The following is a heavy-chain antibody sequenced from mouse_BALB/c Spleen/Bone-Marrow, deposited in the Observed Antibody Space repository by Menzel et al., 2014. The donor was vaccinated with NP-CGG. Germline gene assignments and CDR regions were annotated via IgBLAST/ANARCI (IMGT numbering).Heavy chain of an antibody. V-gene: IGHV14-3*02. CDR3: ALYYDYDVGY. Sequence: VHVKQPGAELVKPGASVKLSCTASGFNIKDTYMHWVKQRPEQGLEWIGRIDPANGNTKYDPKFQGKATITADTSSNTAYLQLSSLTSEDTAVYYCALYYDYDVGYWGQGTTLTVSS. D-gene: IGHD2-4*01. CDR2: IDPANGNT. J-gene: IGHJ2*01. CDR1: GFNIKDTY.